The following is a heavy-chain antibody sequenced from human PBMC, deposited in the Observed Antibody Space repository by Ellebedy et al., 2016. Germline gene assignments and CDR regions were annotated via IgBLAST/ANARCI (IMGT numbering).Heavy chain of an antibody. Sequence: ASVKVSCKASGYTFTGYYMHWVRQAPGQGLEWMGWINPNSGGTNYAQKFQGWVTMTRDTSISTAYMELSRLRSDDTAVYYCATGATGGSYAHYYGMDVWGQGTTVTVSS. D-gene: IGHD1-26*01. V-gene: IGHV1-2*04. CDR2: INPNSGGT. J-gene: IGHJ6*02. CDR1: GYTFTGYY. CDR3: ATGATGGSYAHYYGMDV.